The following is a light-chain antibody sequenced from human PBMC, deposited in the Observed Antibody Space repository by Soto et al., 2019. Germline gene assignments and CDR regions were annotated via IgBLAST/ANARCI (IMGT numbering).Light chain of an antibody. V-gene: IGKV1-5*03. CDR3: QEYNTNSRT. J-gene: IGKJ1*01. CDR2: KTS. CDR1: ESIYSW. Sequence: IQMTQSTSTLSASVGDTVTITCRASESIYSWLAWYKQIPGKAPQLLMYKTSTLQSGVPSRFSGSGSGAEYTLTISSLQPDDFATYYCQEYNTNSRTFGQGTRVENK.